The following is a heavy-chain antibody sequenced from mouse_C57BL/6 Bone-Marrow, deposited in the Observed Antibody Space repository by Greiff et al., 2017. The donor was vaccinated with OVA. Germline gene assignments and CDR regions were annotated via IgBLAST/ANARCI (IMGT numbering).Heavy chain of an antibody. Sequence: QVQLQQSDAELVKPGASVKISCKVSGYTFTDHTIHWMKQRPEQGLEWIGYIYPRDGSPKYNEKFKGKATLTADKSSSQAYMQLNSLNTEDSAVYFCARANYYGSSHDWHFDVGGTEPTLTVPS. CDR2: IYPRDGSP. CDR1: GYTFTDHT. CDR3: ARANYYGSSHDWHFDV. D-gene: IGHD1-1*01. V-gene: IGHV1-78*01. J-gene: IGHJ1*03.